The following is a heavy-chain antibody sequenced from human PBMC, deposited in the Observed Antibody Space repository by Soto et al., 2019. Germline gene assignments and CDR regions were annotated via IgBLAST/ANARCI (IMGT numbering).Heavy chain of an antibody. V-gene: IGHV3-48*02. CDR2: ISSSSSTI. J-gene: IGHJ4*02. Sequence: GGSLRLSCAASGFTFSSYSMNLVRQAPGKGLECVSYISSSSSTIYYADSVKGRFTISRDNAKNSLYLQMNSLRDEDTAVYYCARVIAVAGTSRKTYWGQGTLVTVSS. CDR3: ARVIAVAGTSRKTY. D-gene: IGHD6-19*01. CDR1: GFTFSSYS.